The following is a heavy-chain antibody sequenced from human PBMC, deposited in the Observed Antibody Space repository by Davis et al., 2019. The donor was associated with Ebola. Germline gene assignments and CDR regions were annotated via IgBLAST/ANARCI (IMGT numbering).Heavy chain of an antibody. CDR3: ARIITIAAAQPNMDV. D-gene: IGHD6-13*01. Sequence: GESLKISCAASGFTFSSYSMNWVRQAPGKGLEWVSSISSSSSYIYYADSVKGRFTISRDNAKNSLYLQMNSLRAEDTAVYYCARIITIAAAQPNMDVWGQGTTVTVSS. J-gene: IGHJ6*02. V-gene: IGHV3-21*01. CDR1: GFTFSSYS. CDR2: ISSSSSYI.